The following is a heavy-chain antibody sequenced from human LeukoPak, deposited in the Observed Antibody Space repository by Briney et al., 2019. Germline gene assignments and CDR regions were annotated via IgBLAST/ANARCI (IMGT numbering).Heavy chain of an antibody. D-gene: IGHD1-1*01. Sequence: GGSLRLSCSASGFTFSSYAMNWVRQAPGKGLEWVSSITTGSTYMYYADSVRGRFTISRDNAKNSLYLQMSSLRADDTAVYYCARVVATTARHYYYYYMDVWGKGTMVTVSS. J-gene: IGHJ6*03. CDR2: ITTGSTYM. CDR1: GFTFSSYA. CDR3: ARVVATTARHYYYYYMDV. V-gene: IGHV3-21*01.